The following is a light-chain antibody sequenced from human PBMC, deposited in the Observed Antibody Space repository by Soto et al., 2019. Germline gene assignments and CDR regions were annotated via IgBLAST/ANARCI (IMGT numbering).Light chain of an antibody. CDR1: SSDVGGYKF. J-gene: IGLJ3*02. V-gene: IGLV2-14*01. Sequence: QSARTQPASVSASPGQSITISCTGTSSDVGGYKFVSWYQHHPGKAPKLMIYEVNNRPSGVSNRFSGSKSGNTASLTISGLQPEDEADYYCLSYTSANTRVFGGGTKVTVL. CDR2: EVN. CDR3: LSYTSANTRV.